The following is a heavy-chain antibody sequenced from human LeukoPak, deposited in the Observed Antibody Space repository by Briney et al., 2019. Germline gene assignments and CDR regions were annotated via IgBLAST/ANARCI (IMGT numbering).Heavy chain of an antibody. CDR1: GFTFSDYY. CDR3: ARVRSSGSPLDY. V-gene: IGHV3-11*05. J-gene: IGHJ4*02. CDR2: ISKSSSST. Sequence: GGSLRLSCAASGFTFSDYYMSWIRQAPGKGLEWVSYISKSSSSTNYAESVKGRFSISRDNAKNSLYLQLNSLTVEDTAVYYCARVRSSGSPLDYWGQGTLVTVSS. D-gene: IGHD3-10*01.